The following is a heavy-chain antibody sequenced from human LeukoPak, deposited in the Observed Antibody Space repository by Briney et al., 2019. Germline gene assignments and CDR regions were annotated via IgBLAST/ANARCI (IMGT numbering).Heavy chain of an antibody. Sequence: SETLSLTCTVSGGSISSYHWSWIRQPPGKGLEWIGYIYYSGSTNYNPSLKSRVTISVDTSKNQFSLKLSSVTTADTAVYYCAGHYCSGGSCYPRYWGQGTLVTVSS. V-gene: IGHV4-59*01. CDR3: AGHYCSGGSCYPRY. CDR2: IYYSGST. J-gene: IGHJ4*02. D-gene: IGHD2-15*01. CDR1: GGSISSYH.